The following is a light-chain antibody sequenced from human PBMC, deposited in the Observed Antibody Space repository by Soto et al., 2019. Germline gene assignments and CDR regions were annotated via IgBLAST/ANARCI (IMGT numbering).Light chain of an antibody. CDR3: QSYDSSLSAYV. CDR1: SSNIGAGYD. CDR2: GNN. J-gene: IGLJ1*01. Sequence: QSVLTQPPSVSGAPGQRVTISCSGSSSNIGAGYDAHWFQHLPGTAPKLLIFGNNKRPSGVPDRFSGSKSGTSASLAIAGLQPEDEADYYCQSYDSSLSAYVFGTGTKLTVL. V-gene: IGLV1-40*01.